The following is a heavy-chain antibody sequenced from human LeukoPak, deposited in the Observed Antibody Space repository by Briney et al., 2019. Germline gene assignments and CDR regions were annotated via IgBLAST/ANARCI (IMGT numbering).Heavy chain of an antibody. D-gene: IGHD3-10*01. CDR1: GFTFSSYA. CDR3: ARDFYGSGSLDY. Sequence: GRSLGLSCAASGFTFSSYAMHWVRQAPGKGLEWVAVISYDGSNKYYADSVKGRFTISRDNSKNTLYLQMNSLRAEDTAVYYCARDFYGSGSLDYWGQGTLVTVSS. J-gene: IGHJ4*02. CDR2: ISYDGSNK. V-gene: IGHV3-30*04.